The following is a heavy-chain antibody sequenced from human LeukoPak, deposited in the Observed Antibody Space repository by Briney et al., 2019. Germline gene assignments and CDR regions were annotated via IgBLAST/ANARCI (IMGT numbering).Heavy chain of an antibody. CDR3: TRVGGYQLPKFDD. D-gene: IGHD2-2*01. V-gene: IGHV3-48*02. J-gene: IGHJ4*02. CDR2: ISSSSSTI. Sequence: GGSLRLSCAASGFTFNTYSMNWVRQAPGKGLEWISYISSSSSTIYYADSVKGRFSISRDNAKNLVYLEMNSPGDEDTAVYYCTRVGGYQLPKFDDWGRGTLVTVSS. CDR1: GFTFNTYS.